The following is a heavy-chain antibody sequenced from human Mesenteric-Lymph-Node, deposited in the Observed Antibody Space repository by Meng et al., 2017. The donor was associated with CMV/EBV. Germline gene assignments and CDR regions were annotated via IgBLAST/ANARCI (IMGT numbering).Heavy chain of an antibody. CDR3: ARGRRGYSGSYYVHWYFDL. CDR2: IIHSGST. V-gene: IGHV4-34*01. Sequence: SETLSLTCAVYGGSFSGYYWTWIRQPPGKGLEWIGEIIHSGSTNYNPSLKSRVTISVDTSKNQFSLKLSSVTAADTAVYYCARGRRGYSGSYYVHWYFDLWGRGTLVTVSS. CDR1: GGSFSGYY. J-gene: IGHJ2*01. D-gene: IGHD1-26*01.